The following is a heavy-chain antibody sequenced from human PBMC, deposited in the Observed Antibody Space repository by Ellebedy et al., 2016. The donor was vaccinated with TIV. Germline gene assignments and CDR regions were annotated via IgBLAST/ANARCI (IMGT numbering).Heavy chain of an antibody. J-gene: IGHJ2*01. V-gene: IGHV4-39*07. Sequence: SETLSLXXTVSGGSISNSGYYWGWIRQPPGKGLEWIGSLFYSGSMYYSPSLKSRVTMSVDRSKNQFSLKLNSLTTADTAVYYCTSHLRPLGYFDHWGRGTLVAVSS. CDR2: LFYSGSM. CDR1: GGSISNSGYY. CDR3: TSHLRPLGYFDH. D-gene: IGHD4-17*01.